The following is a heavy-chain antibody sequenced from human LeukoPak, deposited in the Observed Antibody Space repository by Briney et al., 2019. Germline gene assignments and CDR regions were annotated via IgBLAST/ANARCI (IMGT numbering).Heavy chain of an antibody. V-gene: IGHV4-39*07. J-gene: IGHJ4*02. D-gene: IGHD3-22*01. CDR2: IYYSGST. CDR3: ARARYYYDSSGYLSRYYYFDY. Sequence: SETLSLTCTVSGGSISSSSYYWGWIRQPPGKGLEWIGSIYYSGSTYYNPSLKSRVTISVDTSKNQFSLKLSSVTAADTAVYYCARARYYYDSSGYLSRYYYFDYWGQGTLVTVSS. CDR1: GGSISSSSYY.